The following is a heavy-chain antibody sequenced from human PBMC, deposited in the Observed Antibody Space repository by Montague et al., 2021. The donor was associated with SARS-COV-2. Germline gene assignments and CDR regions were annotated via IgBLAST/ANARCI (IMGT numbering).Heavy chain of an antibody. Sequence: SLRLSCSASGFTLGYTWMHWVRQAPGKGLVWISHINGDATTTKYXDSVKGRFTISRDNAKSTLYLQLDSLRAEDTAVYYCVKDRGTPDAFDMWGQGTMVTVSS. CDR2: INGDATTT. V-gene: IGHV3-74*03. CDR1: GFTLGYTW. CDR3: VKDRGTPDAFDM. D-gene: IGHD3-10*01. J-gene: IGHJ3*02.